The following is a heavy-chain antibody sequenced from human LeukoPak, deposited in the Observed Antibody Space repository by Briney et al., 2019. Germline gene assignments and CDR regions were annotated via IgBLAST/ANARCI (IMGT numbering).Heavy chain of an antibody. CDR1: GFTVSSNY. CDR2: IYSGGGT. D-gene: IGHD6-19*01. V-gene: IGHV3-53*01. CDR3: AKWRRGGWSLDY. Sequence: GGSLRLSCAASGFTVSSNYMTWVRQAPGKGLEWVSVIYSGGGTYYAGSVKGRFTISRDNFKNTLYLQMNSLRAEDTAVYYCAKWRRGGWSLDYWGQGTLVTVSS. J-gene: IGHJ4*02.